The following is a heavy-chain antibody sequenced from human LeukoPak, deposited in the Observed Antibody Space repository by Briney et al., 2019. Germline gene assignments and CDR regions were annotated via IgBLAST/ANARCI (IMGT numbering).Heavy chain of an antibody. J-gene: IGHJ4*02. CDR1: GGTFSIYG. Sequence: SVKVSCKASGGTFSIYGISWVRQAPGQGLEWVGRIIPFLGVADYAQKIQGKVTISADKSTSTAYMELSSLRSEDTVVYYCATSRTDSSSWYFDFWGQGTLVTVSS. V-gene: IGHV1-69*04. CDR2: IIPFLGVA. CDR3: ATSRTDSSSWYFDF. D-gene: IGHD6-13*01.